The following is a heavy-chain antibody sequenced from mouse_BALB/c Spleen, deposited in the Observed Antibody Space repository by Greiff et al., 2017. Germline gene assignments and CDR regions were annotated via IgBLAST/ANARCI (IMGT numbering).Heavy chain of an antibody. D-gene: IGHD1-1*01. V-gene: IGHV5-4*02. Sequence: DVKLVESGGGLVKPGGSLKLSCAASGFTFSDYYMYWVRQTPEKRLEWVATISDGGSYTYYPDSVKGRFTISRDNAKNNLYLQMSSLKSEDTAMYYCAKSGDYYGSSQYYYAMDYWGQGTSVTVSS. CDR2: ISDGGSYT. CDR1: GFTFSDYY. J-gene: IGHJ4*01. CDR3: AKSGDYYGSSQYYYAMDY.